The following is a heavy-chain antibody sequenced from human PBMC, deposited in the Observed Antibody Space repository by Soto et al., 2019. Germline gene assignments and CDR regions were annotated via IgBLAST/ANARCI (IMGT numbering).Heavy chain of an antibody. D-gene: IGHD3-10*01. Sequence: GGSLRLSCAASGFTFSSYAMSWVRQAPGKGLEWVSAISGSGGSTYYADSVKGRFTISRDNSKNTLYLQMNSLRAEDTAVYYCAKDQRNYYGSGSYYNLRIYYYYYGMDVWGQGTTVTVSS. V-gene: IGHV3-23*01. CDR1: GFTFSSYA. J-gene: IGHJ6*02. CDR3: AKDQRNYYGSGSYYNLRIYYYYYGMDV. CDR2: ISGSGGST.